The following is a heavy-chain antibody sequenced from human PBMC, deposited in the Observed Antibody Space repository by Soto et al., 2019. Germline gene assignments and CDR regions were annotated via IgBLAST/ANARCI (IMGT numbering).Heavy chain of an antibody. V-gene: IGHV4-34*01. CDR2: INHSGST. J-gene: IGHJ4*02. D-gene: IGHD2-2*01. Sequence: QVQLQQWGAGLLKPSETLSLTCAVYGGSFSGYYWSWIRQPPGKGLEWIGEINHSGSTNYNPSLKSRVTISVDTSKNQFSLKLRSVTAADTAVYYCGGIVVVPAAMGGDYWGQGTLVTVSS. CDR3: GGIVVVPAAMGGDY. CDR1: GGSFSGYY.